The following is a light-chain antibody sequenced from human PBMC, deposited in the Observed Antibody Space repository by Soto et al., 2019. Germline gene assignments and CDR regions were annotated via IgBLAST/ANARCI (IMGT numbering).Light chain of an antibody. CDR3: AAWDDSLNGFYV. CDR2: SND. J-gene: IGLJ1*01. V-gene: IGLV1-44*01. CDR1: TSNIGTNT. Sequence: QSVLTQSPSASGTPGQRVSISCSGSTSNIGTNTVSWYQHVPGTAPKLLIYSNDQRPSAVPGRFSGSKSGTSASLAISGLQSEDEADYYCAAWDDSLNGFYVFGTGTKLTVL.